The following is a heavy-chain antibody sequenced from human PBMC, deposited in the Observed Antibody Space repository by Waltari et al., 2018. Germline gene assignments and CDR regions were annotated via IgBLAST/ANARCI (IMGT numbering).Heavy chain of an antibody. D-gene: IGHD7-27*01. J-gene: IGHJ6*03. CDR2: VYTSGSI. CDR3: ARGTGGPLFYYYYYMDV. V-gene: IGHV4-61*02. CDR1: GGSINSGSYY. Sequence: QVQLQESGPGLVKPSQTLSLTCTVSGGSINSGSYYWSWIRQPAGKGLEWIGRVYTSGSISYNPSLRSRVTISVDTSKNQFSLKLSSVTAADTAVYYCARGTGGPLFYYYYYMDVWGKGTTVTISS.